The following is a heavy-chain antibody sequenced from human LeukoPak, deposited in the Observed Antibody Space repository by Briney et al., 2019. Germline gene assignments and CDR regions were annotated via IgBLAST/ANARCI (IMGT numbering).Heavy chain of an antibody. V-gene: IGHV3-15*01. CDR2: IKSKTDGGTT. CDR1: GFTFTNAW. D-gene: IGHD6-6*01. Sequence: RTGGSLRLSCAASGFTFTNAWMSWVRQAPGKGLEWVGRIKSKTDGGTTDYAAPVKGRFTISRDDSKNTLHLQMTSLKTEDTAVYHCTTGADIAAGHYWGQGTLVTVSS. J-gene: IGHJ4*02. CDR3: TTGADIAAGHY.